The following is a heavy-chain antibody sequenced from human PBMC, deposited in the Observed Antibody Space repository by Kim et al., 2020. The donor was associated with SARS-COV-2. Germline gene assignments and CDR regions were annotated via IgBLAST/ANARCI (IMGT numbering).Heavy chain of an antibody. J-gene: IGHJ6*02. CDR3: ARDKAATFYYYGMDV. Sequence: KGRFPIPRDTAKNSLYLQMHSLRAEDTAVYYCARDKAATFYYYGMDVWGQGTTVTVSS. V-gene: IGHV3-11*06. D-gene: IGHD2-15*01.